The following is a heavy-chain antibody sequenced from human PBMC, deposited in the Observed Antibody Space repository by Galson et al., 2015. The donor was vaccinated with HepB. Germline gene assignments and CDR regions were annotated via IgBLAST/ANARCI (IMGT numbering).Heavy chain of an antibody. CDR3: ARNRYSSSWPSYYYYYGMDV. CDR1: GFTFSSYA. V-gene: IGHV3-30*04. Sequence: SLRLSCAASGFTFSSYAMHWVRQAPGKGLEWVAVISYDGSNKYYADSVKGRFTISRDNSKNTLYLQMNSLRAEDTAVYYCARNRYSSSWPSYYYYYGMDVWGQGTTVTVSS. CDR2: ISYDGSNK. J-gene: IGHJ6*02. D-gene: IGHD6-13*01.